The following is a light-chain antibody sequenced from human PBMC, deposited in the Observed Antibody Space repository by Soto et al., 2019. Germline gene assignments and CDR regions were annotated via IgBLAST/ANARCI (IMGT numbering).Light chain of an antibody. Sequence: EIVLTQSPGSLSLSPGERATLSCRASQSVSSSYLAWYQQKPGQAPRLLIYVASTRATGIPDRFSGSGSGTDFTLNISRLEPEDFAVYYCQQYGSSPVTFGQGTRLEIK. V-gene: IGKV3-20*01. J-gene: IGKJ5*01. CDR1: QSVSSSY. CDR3: QQYGSSPVT. CDR2: VAS.